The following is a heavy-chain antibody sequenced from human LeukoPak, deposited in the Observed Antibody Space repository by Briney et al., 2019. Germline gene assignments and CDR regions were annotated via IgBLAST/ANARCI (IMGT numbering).Heavy chain of an antibody. J-gene: IGHJ4*02. CDR1: GFTFSNAW. V-gene: IGHV3-15*01. Sequence: PGGSLRLSCAASGFTFSNAWMSWVRQAPGKGLEWVGRIKGRFTISRDDSKNTLYLQMNSLKTEDTAVYYCTTDATFNLVPNRWRGQGTLVTVSS. D-gene: IGHD6-13*01. CDR3: TTDATFNLVPNRW. CDR2: I.